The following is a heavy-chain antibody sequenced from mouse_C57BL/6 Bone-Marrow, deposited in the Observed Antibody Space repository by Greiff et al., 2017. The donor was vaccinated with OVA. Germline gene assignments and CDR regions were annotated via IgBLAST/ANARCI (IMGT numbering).Heavy chain of an antibody. D-gene: IGHD1-1*01. J-gene: IGHJ3*01. Sequence: VQVVESGPGLVQPSQSLSITCTVSGFSLTSYGVHWVRQSPGKGLEWLGVIWSGGSTDYNAAFISRLSISKDNSKSQVFFKMNSLQADDTAIYYCARNYYGSSRVFAYWGQGTLVTVSA. V-gene: IGHV2-2*01. CDR1: GFSLTSYG. CDR2: IWSGGST. CDR3: ARNYYGSSRVFAY.